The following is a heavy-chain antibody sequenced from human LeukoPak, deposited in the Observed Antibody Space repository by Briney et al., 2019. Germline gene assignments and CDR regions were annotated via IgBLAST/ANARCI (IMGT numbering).Heavy chain of an antibody. CDR3: AELGITMIGGV. CDR1: GFTFNEYA. J-gene: IGHJ6*04. V-gene: IGHV3-9*01. D-gene: IGHD3-10*02. CDR2: ISWNSGTI. Sequence: GGSLRLSCVASGFTFNEYAMHWVRQAPGKGLEWVSGISWNSGTIAYAGSVRGRFTISRDNAKNSLYLQMNSLRAEDTAVYYCAELGITMIGGVWGKGTTATISS.